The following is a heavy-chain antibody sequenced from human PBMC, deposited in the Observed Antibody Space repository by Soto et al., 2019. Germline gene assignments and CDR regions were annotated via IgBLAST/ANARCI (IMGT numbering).Heavy chain of an antibody. CDR3: AKLVDYAPFDY. CDR2: ISWNSGSI. D-gene: IGHD2-8*02. Sequence: GGSLRLSCAASGFTFDDYAMHWVRQAPGKGLEWVSGISWNSGSIGYADSVKGRFTISRDNAKNSLYLQMNSLRAEDTALYYCAKLVDYAPFDYWGQGTLVTVSS. CDR1: GFTFDDYA. J-gene: IGHJ4*02. V-gene: IGHV3-9*01.